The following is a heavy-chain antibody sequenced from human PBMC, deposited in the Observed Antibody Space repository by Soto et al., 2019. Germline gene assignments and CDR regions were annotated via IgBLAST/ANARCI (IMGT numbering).Heavy chain of an antibody. CDR2: IEQEGSEE. CDR1: GFTFSTYW. V-gene: IGHV3-7*01. D-gene: IGHD2-15*01. J-gene: IGHJ4*02. CDR3: ARDRGMVITTTGYFDY. Sequence: EVQLVESGGGLVQPGGSLRLSCAASGFTFSTYWMSWVRQAPGKGLEWVANIEQEGSEEYFVDSVKGRFTISRDNAKNSFYLQMNCLRAEDTAVYYCARDRGMVITTTGYFDYWGQGTLVTVSS.